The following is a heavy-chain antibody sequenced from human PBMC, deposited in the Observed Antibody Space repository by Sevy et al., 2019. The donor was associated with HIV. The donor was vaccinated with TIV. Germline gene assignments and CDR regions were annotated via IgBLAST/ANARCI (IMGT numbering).Heavy chain of an antibody. V-gene: IGHV3-30*02. Sequence: GGSLRLSCAASGSTFSNYDMHWVRQAPGKGLEWVAFIRYDGSNKYYADSVKGRFTISRDNSKNPLYVQMNSLRAEDTAVYYCSTEVYSSTWYNDAFGIWGQGTMVTVSS. CDR2: IRYDGSNK. D-gene: IGHD6-13*01. CDR1: GSTFSNYD. J-gene: IGHJ3*02. CDR3: STEVYSSTWYNDAFGI.